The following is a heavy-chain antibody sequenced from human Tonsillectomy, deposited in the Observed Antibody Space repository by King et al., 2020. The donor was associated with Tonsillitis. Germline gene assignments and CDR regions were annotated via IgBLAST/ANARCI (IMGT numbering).Heavy chain of an antibody. CDR3: ARGVAAAVKF. Sequence: VQLQESGPGLVKPAETLSLTCSVSGGSISSYFWHWIRQPPGKGLEWIGYLDFRGSTHYNPHPKRRLTISVGTSSNQFSLQLSSATAADTAVYYCARGVAAAVKFWGQGTLVTVSS. J-gene: IGHJ4*02. V-gene: IGHV4-59*01. CDR2: LDFRGST. CDR1: GGSISSYF. D-gene: IGHD6-13*01.